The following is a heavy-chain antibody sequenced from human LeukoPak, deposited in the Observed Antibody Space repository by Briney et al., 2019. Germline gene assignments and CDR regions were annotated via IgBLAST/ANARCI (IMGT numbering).Heavy chain of an antibody. CDR1: GLTFSNAW. J-gene: IGHJ6*01. CDR2: IKCKSDGGTT. Sequence: GGSLRPSCAAAGLTFSNAWIGWVRQAPGKGLEWVGRIKCKSDGGTTEYAAPVKGRFTIAKDDSKNTLYLQMNSLKSEDTAVYYCTTHLFPLYYYYAMDVWGQGTTVTVSS. CDR3: TTHLFPLYYYYAMDV. V-gene: IGHV3-15*01.